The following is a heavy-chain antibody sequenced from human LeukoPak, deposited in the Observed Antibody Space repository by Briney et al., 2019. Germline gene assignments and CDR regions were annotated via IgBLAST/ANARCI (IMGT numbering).Heavy chain of an antibody. CDR1: GFTFSSYA. CDR2: ISGSGGST. CDR3: AKDLSSSWYVFQH. J-gene: IGHJ1*01. V-gene: IGHV3-23*01. D-gene: IGHD6-13*01. Sequence: GGSLRLSCAASGFTFSSYAMSWVRQAPGKGLEWVSAISGSGGSTYYADSVKGRFTISRDSSKNTLYLQMNSLRAEDTAVYYCAKDLSSSWYVFQHWGQGTLVTVPS.